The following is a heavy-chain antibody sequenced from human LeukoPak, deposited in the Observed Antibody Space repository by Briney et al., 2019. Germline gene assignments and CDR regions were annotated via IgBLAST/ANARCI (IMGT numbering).Heavy chain of an antibody. CDR1: GGSFSGYY. CDR3: ARDKHARAGDY. V-gene: IGHV4-34*01. J-gene: IGHJ4*02. Sequence: SETLSLTCAVYGGSFSGYYWSWIRQPPGKGLEWIGEINHSGSTNYNPSLKSRVTISVDTSKNQFSLKLSSVTAADTAVYYCARDKHARAGDYWGQGTLVTVSS. D-gene: IGHD3-10*01. CDR2: INHSGST.